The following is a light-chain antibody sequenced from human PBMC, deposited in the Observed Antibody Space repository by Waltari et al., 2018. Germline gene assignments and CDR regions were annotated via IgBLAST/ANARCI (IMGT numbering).Light chain of an antibody. J-gene: IGLJ3*02. CDR1: TGAVPSGHC. Sequence: QAVVTQEPSVTVSPGGTVTLTCPSSTGAVPSGHCPSWCQQKPGQAPRTLIFDTSNKHSWTPARFSGSLLGGKAALTLSGAQPEDEADYYCLLSYSGARVVFGGGTKLTVL. CDR3: LLSYSGARVV. V-gene: IGLV7-46*01. CDR2: DTS.